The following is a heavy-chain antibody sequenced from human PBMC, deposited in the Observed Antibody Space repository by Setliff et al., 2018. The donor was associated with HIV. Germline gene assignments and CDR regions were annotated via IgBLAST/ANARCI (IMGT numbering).Heavy chain of an antibody. Sequence: SETLSLTCTVSGGSISSFSYYWGWIRQPPGKGPEWIGSIFHTGNTYYNPSLKSRVTISVDTSKNQFSLKLSSVTAADTAVYYCARDRVGGNYYYMDVWGKGTTVTVSS. CDR2: IFHTGNT. CDR3: ARDRVGGNYYYMDV. J-gene: IGHJ6*03. CDR1: GGSISSFSYY. D-gene: IGHD1-26*01. V-gene: IGHV4-39*07.